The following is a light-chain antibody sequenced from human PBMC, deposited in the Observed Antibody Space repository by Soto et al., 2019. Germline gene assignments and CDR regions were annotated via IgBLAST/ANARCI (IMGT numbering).Light chain of an antibody. Sequence: EIELTQSPATLSLSLGDRAILSCRASQSVSSHVAWYQQKPGQAPRLLIYDAANRATGIPARFSGSGSGTDFTLTISSLEPEDFAVYYCQQRSNCLWTFGQGTKVDIK. J-gene: IGKJ1*01. V-gene: IGKV3-11*01. CDR2: DAA. CDR3: QQRSNCLWT. CDR1: QSVSSH.